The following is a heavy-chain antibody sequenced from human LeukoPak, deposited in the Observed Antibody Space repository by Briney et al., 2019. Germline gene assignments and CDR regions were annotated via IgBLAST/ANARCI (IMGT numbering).Heavy chain of an antibody. D-gene: IGHD2-2*01. Sequence: GRSLRLSCAASGFTFSSYAMHWVRQAPGKGLEWVAVISYDRSNKYYADSVKGRFTISRDNSKNTLYLQMNSLRAEDTAAYYCARDNRRYCSSTSCYNWFDPWGQGTLVTVSS. V-gene: IGHV3-30-3*01. CDR2: ISYDRSNK. CDR1: GFTFSSYA. CDR3: ARDNRRYCSSTSCYNWFDP. J-gene: IGHJ5*02.